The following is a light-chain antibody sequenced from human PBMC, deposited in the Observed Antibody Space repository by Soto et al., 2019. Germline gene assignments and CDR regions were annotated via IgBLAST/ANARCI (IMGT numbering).Light chain of an antibody. V-gene: IGKV3-11*01. CDR2: DAS. CDR3: QQRSNWPWT. Sequence: EIVLTQSPPTLSLSPGERATLSCRASQSVSSYLAWYQQKPGQAPRLLIYDASTRATGIPARFTGSGSGTDFALTISSLEPEDFAIYYCQQRSNWPWTFGQGTKVEIK. J-gene: IGKJ1*01. CDR1: QSVSSY.